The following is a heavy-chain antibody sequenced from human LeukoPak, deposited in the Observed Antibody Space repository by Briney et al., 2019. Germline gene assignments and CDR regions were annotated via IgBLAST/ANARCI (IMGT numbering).Heavy chain of an antibody. Sequence: PGGSLRLSCAASGFTVSSNYMSWVRQAPGKGLEWVSVIYSGGSTYYADSVKGRFTISRDNSKNTLYLQMNSLRAEDTAVYYCARDVYYYGSSGYHHYFDYWGQGTLVTVSS. J-gene: IGHJ4*02. V-gene: IGHV3-53*01. CDR1: GFTVSSNY. D-gene: IGHD3-22*01. CDR2: IYSGGST. CDR3: ARDVYYYGSSGYHHYFDY.